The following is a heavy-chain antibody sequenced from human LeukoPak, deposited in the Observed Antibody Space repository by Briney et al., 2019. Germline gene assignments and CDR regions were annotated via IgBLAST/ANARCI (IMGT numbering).Heavy chain of an antibody. J-gene: IGHJ3*02. Sequence: PGGSLRLSCAASGFTFSSYSMNWVRQAPGKGLEWVSTISGRGDSTYYADSVKGRFTISRDNSKNTLYLQMNSLRADDTAVYYCAEGFIWGQGTMVTVSS. CDR3: AEGFI. CDR2: ISGRGDST. D-gene: IGHD3-10*01. V-gene: IGHV3-23*01. CDR1: GFTFSSYS.